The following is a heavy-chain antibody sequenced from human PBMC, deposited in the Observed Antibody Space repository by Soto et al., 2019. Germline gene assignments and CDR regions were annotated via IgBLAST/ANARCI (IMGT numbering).Heavy chain of an antibody. CDR2: IASDGSST. J-gene: IGHJ6*02. CDR3: ARGRPYGMDV. Sequence: GGSLRLSCAASGFTFSSYWMNWVRQAPGKGLVWVSRIASDGSSTTYADSVKGRLTISRDNARNTLYLQMNSLRAEDTAVYYCARGRPYGMDVWGQGTTVTVSS. CDR1: GFTFSSYW. V-gene: IGHV3-74*03.